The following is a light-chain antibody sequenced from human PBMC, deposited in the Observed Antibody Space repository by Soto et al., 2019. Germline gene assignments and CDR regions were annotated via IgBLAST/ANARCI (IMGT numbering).Light chain of an antibody. J-gene: IGKJ3*01. CDR1: QGISSY. Sequence: AIRMTQSPSSFSASTGDRVTITCRASQGISSYLAWYQQKPGKAPKLLIYAASTLQSGVPSRFRGSGSGTDFPLTISCLQSEDFATYYCQQYYSYPFTFGPGTKVDIK. CDR3: QQYYSYPFT. CDR2: AAS. V-gene: IGKV1-8*01.